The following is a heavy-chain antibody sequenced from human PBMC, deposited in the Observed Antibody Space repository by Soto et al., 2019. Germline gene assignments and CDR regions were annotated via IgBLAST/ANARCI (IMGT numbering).Heavy chain of an antibody. CDR2: IIPIFGTA. CDR3: ARLYCSGGSCYSGWFDP. Sequence: QVQLVQSGAEVKKPVSSVKVSCKASGGTFSSYAISWVRQAPGQGLEWMGGIIPIFGTANYAQKFQGRVTITAYESTSTACMELSSLRSEDTDVYYCARLYCSGGSCYSGWFDPWGQGTLVTVSS. D-gene: IGHD2-15*01. CDR1: GGTFSSYA. V-gene: IGHV1-69*01. J-gene: IGHJ5*02.